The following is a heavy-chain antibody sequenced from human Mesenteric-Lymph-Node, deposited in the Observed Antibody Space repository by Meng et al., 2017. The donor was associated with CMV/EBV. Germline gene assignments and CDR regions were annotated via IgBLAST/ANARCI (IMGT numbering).Heavy chain of an antibody. V-gene: IGHV5-51*01. D-gene: IGHD2-2*01. CDR1: GYSFTNYW. J-gene: IGHJ4*02. CDR2: VNPTDSET. Sequence: GESLKISWKGSGYSFTNYWVGWVRQMPGKGLEYMGIVNPTDSETRYSPSFQGQVTISVDKSISTAYLQWSSLTAADTAIYYCARDKYCYSSSCYFDYWGRGTLVTVSS. CDR3: ARDKYCYSSSCYFDY.